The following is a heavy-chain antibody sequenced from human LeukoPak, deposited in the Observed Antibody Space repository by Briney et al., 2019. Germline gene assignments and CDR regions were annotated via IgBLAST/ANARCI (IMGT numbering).Heavy chain of an antibody. D-gene: IGHD3-10*01. J-gene: IGHJ6*03. V-gene: IGHV1-46*01. Sequence: EASVKVSCKASGYTFASYYMHWVRQAPGQGLEWMGIINPSGGSTSYAQKFQGRVTMTRDMSTSTVYMELSSLRSEDTAVYYCARAPLGTARGVASYYYYYYMDVWGEGTTVTVSS. CDR3: ARAPLGTARGVASYYYYYYMDV. CDR1: GYTFASYY. CDR2: INPSGGST.